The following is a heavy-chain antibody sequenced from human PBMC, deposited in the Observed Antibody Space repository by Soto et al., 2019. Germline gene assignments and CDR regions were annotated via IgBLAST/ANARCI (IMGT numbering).Heavy chain of an antibody. V-gene: IGHV3-33*06. CDR3: AKVAKSGAVIEYFDS. CDR1: GFAFSSFV. J-gene: IGHJ4*02. CDR2: TWYDATNK. D-gene: IGHD3-3*01. Sequence: PGGSLRLSCAASGFAFSSFVMHWVRQAPGKGLEWVAVTWYDATNKYYRDSYADSVKGRFTISRDNSENTLYLEMNSLRAEDTAVYYCAKVAKSGAVIEYFDSWGQGSVVTVSS.